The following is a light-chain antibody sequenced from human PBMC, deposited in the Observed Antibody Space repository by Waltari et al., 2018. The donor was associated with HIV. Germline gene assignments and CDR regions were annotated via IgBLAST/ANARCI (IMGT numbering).Light chain of an antibody. Sequence: ISCTGTSNDIGGYNFVSWYQHHPGKAPKLMISEVSKRPSGVSDRFSGSKSGNTASLTISGLQAEDEADYYCSSYTSSNTLIFGGGTRLTVL. V-gene: IGLV2-14*01. CDR3: SSYTSSNTLI. J-gene: IGLJ2*01. CDR1: SNDIGGYNF. CDR2: EVS.